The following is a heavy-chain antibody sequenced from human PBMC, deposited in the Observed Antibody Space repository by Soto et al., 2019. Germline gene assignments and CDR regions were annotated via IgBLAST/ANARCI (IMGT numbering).Heavy chain of an antibody. D-gene: IGHD2-2*01. J-gene: IGHJ3*02. CDR3: AREAGYCSRTSCYRRAFDT. Sequence: EVQLVESGGDLVQPGGSLRLSCAASGFTFSGHWMHWVRQVPGKGLEWVSRINTDGGTSAYADSVKGRFTISRDNAKNPLELQMNGLRAEDTAVYYCAREAGYCSRTSCYRRAFDTWCQGTTVTVSS. CDR2: INTDGGTS. V-gene: IGHV3-74*03. CDR1: GFTFSGHW.